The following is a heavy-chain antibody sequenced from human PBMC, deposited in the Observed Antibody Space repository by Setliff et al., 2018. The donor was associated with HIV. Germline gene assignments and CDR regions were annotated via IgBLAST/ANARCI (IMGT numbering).Heavy chain of an antibody. CDR2: IYTSGST. CDR3: ARDICTSTSCPSGWFDP. J-gene: IGHJ5*02. V-gene: IGHV4-61*09. CDR1: GGSISSGNYY. D-gene: IGHD2-2*01. Sequence: SETLSLTCNVSGGSISSGNYYWSWIRLPAGKGLEWVGHIYTSGSTNYNPSLKSRVTILVDMSKNQFSLKLSSVTAADTAVYYCARDICTSTSCPSGWFDPWGQGTLVTVSS.